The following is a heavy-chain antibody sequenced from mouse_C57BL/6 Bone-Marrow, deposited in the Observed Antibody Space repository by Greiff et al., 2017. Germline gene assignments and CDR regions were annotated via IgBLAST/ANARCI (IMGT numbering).Heavy chain of an antibody. D-gene: IGHD2-1*01. CDR2: IYPGSGNT. J-gene: IGHJ4*01. CDR1: GYTFTDYY. Sequence: QVQLKQSGAELVRPGASVKLSCKASGYTFTDYYINWVKQRPGQGLEWIARIYPGSGNTYYNEKFKGKATLTAEKSSSTAYMQLSSLTSEDSAVYFCARPHYGNYDYAMDYWGQGTSVTVSS. CDR3: ARPHYGNYDYAMDY. V-gene: IGHV1-76*01.